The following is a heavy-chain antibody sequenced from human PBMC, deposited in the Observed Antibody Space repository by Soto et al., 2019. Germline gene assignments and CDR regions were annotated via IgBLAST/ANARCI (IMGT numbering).Heavy chain of an antibody. CDR3: ARTRRGYYFDY. CDR1: GGSISSYY. Sequence: QVQLQESGPGLVKPSETLSLTCTVSGGSISSYYWSWIRQPPGKGLEWIGYIYYSGSTNYNPSLKSRVTISVDTSKNQFSLKLSSVIAADTAVYYCARTRRGYYFDYWGQGTLVTVSS. V-gene: IGHV4-59*01. J-gene: IGHJ4*02. D-gene: IGHD2-2*01. CDR2: IYYSGST.